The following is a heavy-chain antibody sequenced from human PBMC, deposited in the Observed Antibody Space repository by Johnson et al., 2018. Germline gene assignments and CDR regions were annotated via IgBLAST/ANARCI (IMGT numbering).Heavy chain of an antibody. D-gene: IGHD2-8*01. CDR3: ARGREVLNY. Sequence: QVQLQESGPGLVKPSETXSPTCTVSGGSITTYYWSWIRQPPGKGLEWIGYIYYSGRTNYSPSLKSRVTISVDTSKNHLSLRLTTVTAADRAVYYCARGREVLNYWGQGTLVTVSS. V-gene: IGHV4-59*01. J-gene: IGHJ4*02. CDR1: GGSITTYY. CDR2: IYYSGRT.